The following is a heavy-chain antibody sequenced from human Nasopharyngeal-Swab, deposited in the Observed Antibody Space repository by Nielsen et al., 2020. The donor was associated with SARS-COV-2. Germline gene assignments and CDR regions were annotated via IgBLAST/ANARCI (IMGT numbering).Heavy chain of an antibody. CDR2: IYSDGST. J-gene: IGHJ3*01. V-gene: IGHV3-53*01. CDR3: ARVLDYYDSSGYDTWDVFAL. D-gene: IGHD3-22*01. CDR1: GFTVSSNY. Sequence: GGSLRLSCEASGFTVSSNYMSWVRQAPEKGLEWVSVIYSDGSTSYADSVKGRFTISRDNAKNTLFLQMNSLRAEDTAVYYCARVLDYYDSSGYDTWDVFALWGQGTMVTVSS.